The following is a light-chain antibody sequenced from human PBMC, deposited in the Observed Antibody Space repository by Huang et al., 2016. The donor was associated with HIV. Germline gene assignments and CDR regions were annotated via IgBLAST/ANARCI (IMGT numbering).Light chain of an antibody. CDR1: QSVGRN. V-gene: IGKV3-11*02. CDR3: QQRDS. J-gene: IGKJ5*01. CDR2: DAS. Sequence: EIVLTQSPGTLSLSPGERATLSCRASQSVGRNVGWYQQKAGQTPRLVIYDASTRATGIPARFSGSGSGRDFTLTISSLEPEDVAVYYCQQRDSFGQGTRLDIK.